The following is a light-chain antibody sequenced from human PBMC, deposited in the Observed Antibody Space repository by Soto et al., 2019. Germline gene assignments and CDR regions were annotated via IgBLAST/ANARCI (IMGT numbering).Light chain of an antibody. CDR2: DAS. V-gene: IGKV1-5*01. CDR1: QSISVW. J-gene: IGKJ1*01. Sequence: DIQITQSPSTLSASVVDRVTITFLASQSISVWLAWYQQKPGKAPQVLIWDASSLQRGVPSRFSGSGSGTEFTLTISSLQPDDFATYYCQQYNNYATWTCGQGTKGDIK. CDR3: QQYNNYATWT.